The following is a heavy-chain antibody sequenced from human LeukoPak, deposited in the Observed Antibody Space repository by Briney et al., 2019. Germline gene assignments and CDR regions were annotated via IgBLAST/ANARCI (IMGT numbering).Heavy chain of an antibody. V-gene: IGHV3-15*01. CDR2: IKSKTDGGTT. D-gene: IGHD4-11*01. Sequence: PGGSLRLSCAASGFTFSNAWMSWVRQAPGKGLEWVGRIKSKTDGGTTDYAAPVKGRFTISRDDSKNTLYLQMNSLRTEDTAVYYCTTDLTVTTGDYWGQGTLVTVSS. CDR3: TTDLTVTTGDY. CDR1: GFTFSNAW. J-gene: IGHJ4*02.